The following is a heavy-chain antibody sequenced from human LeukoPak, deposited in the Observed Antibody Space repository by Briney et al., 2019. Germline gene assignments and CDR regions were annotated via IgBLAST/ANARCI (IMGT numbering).Heavy chain of an antibody. V-gene: IGHV4-34*01. Sequence: SETLSLTCAVYGGSFSGYYWSWIRQPPGKGLEWIGEINHSGSTNYNPSLKSRVTISVDTSKNHFSLKLSSVTAADTALYYCAGAGFGNASCYDSRGWFHPWGQGTLVTVSS. CDR1: GGSFSGYY. D-gene: IGHD2-2*01. CDR3: AGAGFGNASCYDSRGWFHP. CDR2: INHSGST. J-gene: IGHJ5*02.